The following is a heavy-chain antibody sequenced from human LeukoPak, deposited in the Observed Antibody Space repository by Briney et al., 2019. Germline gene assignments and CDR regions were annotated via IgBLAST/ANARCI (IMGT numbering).Heavy chain of an antibody. CDR3: ARDSLDGPFVISLDY. D-gene: IGHD3-10*01. V-gene: IGHV3-48*03. CDR1: GFRFSSHP. Sequence: HSGGSLRLSCAASGFRFSSHPMNWVRQAPGKGLEWVSHISSDGNTEYYVDAPRGRFTMSRDNAMNSLFLQINSLRAEDTAVYYCARDSLDGPFVISLDYWGQGALVSVSS. CDR2: ISSDGNTE. J-gene: IGHJ4*02.